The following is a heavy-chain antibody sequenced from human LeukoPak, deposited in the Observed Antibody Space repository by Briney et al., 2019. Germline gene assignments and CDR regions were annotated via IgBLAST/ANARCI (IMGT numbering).Heavy chain of an antibody. Sequence: SETLSLTCAVYGGSYSGYYWSWIRQPPGKGLEWIGEINHSGSTNHNPSLKSRVTISVDTSKNQFSLKLSSVTAADTAVYYCARGLSGYSSSWGHWGQGTLVTVSS. J-gene: IGHJ1*01. CDR3: ARGLSGYSSSWGH. CDR1: GGSYSGYY. V-gene: IGHV4-34*01. D-gene: IGHD6-13*01. CDR2: INHSGST.